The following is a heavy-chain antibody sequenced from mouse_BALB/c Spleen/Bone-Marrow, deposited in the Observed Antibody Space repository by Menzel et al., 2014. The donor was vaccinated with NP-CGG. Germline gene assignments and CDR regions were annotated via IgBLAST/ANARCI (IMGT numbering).Heavy chain of an antibody. J-gene: IGHJ1*01. Sequence: EVKLVESGGGLVQPGGSLRLSCATSGFTFTDYYMSWVRQPPGQALEWLGFIRSKAKGYTTEYSASVKGRFTISRDNSLSIVYLQMNTLRAEDSATYYCARDINYDSYYWYFDVWGAGTTVTVSS. CDR3: ARDINYDSYYWYFDV. CDR2: IRSKAKGYTT. D-gene: IGHD2-12*01. CDR1: GFTFTDYY. V-gene: IGHV7-3*02.